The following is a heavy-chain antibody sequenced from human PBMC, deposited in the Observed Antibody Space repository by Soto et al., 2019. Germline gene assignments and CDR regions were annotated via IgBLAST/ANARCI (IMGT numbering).Heavy chain of an antibody. CDR1: GFTFSSYA. J-gene: IGHJ6*02. Sequence: GGSLRLSCAASGFTFSSYAMHWVRQAPGKGLEWVAVISYDGSNKYYADSVKGRFTISRDNSKNTLYLQMNSLRAEDTAVYYCARGRREVALSYYYYGMDVWGQGTTVTVSS. CDR2: ISYDGSNK. V-gene: IGHV3-30-3*01. CDR3: ARGRREVALSYYYYGMDV. D-gene: IGHD2-15*01.